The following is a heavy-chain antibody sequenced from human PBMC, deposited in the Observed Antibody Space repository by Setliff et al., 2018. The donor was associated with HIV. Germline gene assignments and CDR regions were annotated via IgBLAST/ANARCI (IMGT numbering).Heavy chain of an antibody. V-gene: IGHV4-38-2*01. CDR2: IYHSGST. CDR1: GYSLSSDYY. Sequence: NPSETLSLTCAVSGYSLSSDYYWGWIRQPPGKGLEWIASIYHSGSTYYNPSLKSRVIISVDTSKNQFSLKLSSVTAADTAVYYCARQTATGTSATFDSWGQGSLVTVSS. J-gene: IGHJ4*02. D-gene: IGHD2-21*02. CDR3: ARQTATGTSATFDS.